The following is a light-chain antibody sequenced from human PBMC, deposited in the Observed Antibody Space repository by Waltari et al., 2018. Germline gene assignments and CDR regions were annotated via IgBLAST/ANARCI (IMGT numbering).Light chain of an antibody. CDR2: GNN. CDR1: SSNIGTYP. CDR3: AAWDDSLNAWV. V-gene: IGLV1-44*01. J-gene: IGLJ3*02. Sequence: QSVLTQPPSAPGTPGQRVILSCSGSSSNIGTYPVNWYQQLPGTAPKRLIYGNNQRPSGVPDRISGSRSGSSASLAISGLQSEDEAEYYCAAWDDSLNAWVFGDGTKLTVL.